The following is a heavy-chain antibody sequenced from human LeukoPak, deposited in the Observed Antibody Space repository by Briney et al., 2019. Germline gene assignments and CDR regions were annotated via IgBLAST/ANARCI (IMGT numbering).Heavy chain of an antibody. CDR1: GFTFSSYA. Sequence: PGGSLRLSCAASGFTFSSYAMSWVRQAPGKGLEWVSAISGSGGSTYYADSVEGRFTISRDNSKNTLYLEMNSLRAEDTAVHYCAKDWSGSYSAFDIWGQGTMVTVST. V-gene: IGHV3-23*01. CDR3: AKDWSGSYSAFDI. D-gene: IGHD1-26*01. CDR2: ISGSGGST. J-gene: IGHJ3*02.